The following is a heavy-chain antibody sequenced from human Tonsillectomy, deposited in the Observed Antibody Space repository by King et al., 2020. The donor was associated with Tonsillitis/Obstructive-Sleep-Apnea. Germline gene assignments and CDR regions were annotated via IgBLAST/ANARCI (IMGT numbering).Heavy chain of an antibody. Sequence: VQLVESGGGLVQPGGSLRLSCSASGFTFSSYAMHWVRQAPGKGLEYVSAISRNGGSTYYVESVKGRFTISRDNSKNTLYLQMNWLRAEDTAVYYCVKDRGGWYKDFEYWGQGTLVTVSS. CDR3: VKDRGGWYKDFEY. CDR2: ISRNGGST. J-gene: IGHJ4*02. D-gene: IGHD6-19*01. CDR1: GFTFSSYA. V-gene: IGHV3-64D*06.